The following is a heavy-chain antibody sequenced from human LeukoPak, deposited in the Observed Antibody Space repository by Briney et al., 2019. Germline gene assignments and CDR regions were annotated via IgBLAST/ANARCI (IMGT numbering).Heavy chain of an antibody. J-gene: IGHJ4*02. D-gene: IGHD5-18*01. CDR3: ASSGYSYGRFDY. Sequence: SETQSLTCAVYGGSFSGYYWSWIRQPPGKGLEWIGEINHSGSTNYNPSLKSRVTISVDTSKNQFSLKLSSVTAADTAVYYCASSGYSYGRFDYWGQGTLVTVSS. CDR1: GGSFSGYY. CDR2: INHSGST. V-gene: IGHV4-34*01.